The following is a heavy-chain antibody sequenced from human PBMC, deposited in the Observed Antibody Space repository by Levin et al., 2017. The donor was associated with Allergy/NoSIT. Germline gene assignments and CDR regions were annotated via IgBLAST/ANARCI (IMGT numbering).Heavy chain of an antibody. V-gene: IGHV3-23*01. J-gene: IGHJ3*02. CDR3: AKGTSGSYHHAFDI. CDR2: ISSSGDST. D-gene: IGHD3-10*01. CDR1: RFTFNNYA. Sequence: GGSLRLSCAVSRFTFNNYAMSWVRQPPGKGLEWVSAISSSGDSTYYADSVKGRFTISRDNSKNTLYLQMNSLRAEDTAIYYCAKGTSGSYHHAFDIWGQGTMVTVSS.